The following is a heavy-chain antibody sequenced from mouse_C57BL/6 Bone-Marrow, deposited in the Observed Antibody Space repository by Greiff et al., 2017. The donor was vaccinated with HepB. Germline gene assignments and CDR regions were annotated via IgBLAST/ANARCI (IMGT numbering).Heavy chain of an antibody. CDR2: IYPGDGDT. CDR3: ARLYDYDQTAWFAY. D-gene: IGHD2-4*01. J-gene: IGHJ3*01. Sequence: VKLQESGAALVKPGASVQISCKASGYAFSSYWMNWVKQRPGKGLEWIGQIYPGDGDTNYKGKFKGKATLTADKSSSTAYMQLSSLTSEDSAVYFCARLYDYDQTAWFAYWGQGTLVTVSA. CDR1: GYAFSSYW. V-gene: IGHV1-80*01.